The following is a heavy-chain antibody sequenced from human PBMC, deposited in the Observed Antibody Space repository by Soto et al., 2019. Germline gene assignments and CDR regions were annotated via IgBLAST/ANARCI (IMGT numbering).Heavy chain of an antibody. CDR3: AREGGSGNYRYYAMDV. Sequence: QVQLVQSGAEVKKPGSSVKVSCKASGGTFSSYAISWVRQAPGQGLEWLGGIIPIFGTANDAQKFQGRVTINADESTSTASMELSRLRSEDTAVYYCAREGGSGNYRYYAMDVWGQGTTVTVSS. J-gene: IGHJ6*02. CDR1: GGTFSSYA. D-gene: IGHD3-10*01. CDR2: IIPIFGTA. V-gene: IGHV1-69*12.